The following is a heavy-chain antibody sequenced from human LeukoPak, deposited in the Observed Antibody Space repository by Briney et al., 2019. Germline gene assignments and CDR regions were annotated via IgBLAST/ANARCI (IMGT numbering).Heavy chain of an antibody. CDR3: ARGRYYGDDWFDP. CDR1: GGSISSSSYY. CDR2: IYTSGST. Sequence: SETLSLTSTVSGGSISSSSYYWSWIRQPAGKGLEWIGRIYTSGSTNYNPSLKSRVTISVDTSKNQFSLKLSSVTAADTAVYYCARGRYYGDDWFDPWGQGTLVTVSS. D-gene: IGHD4-17*01. J-gene: IGHJ5*02. V-gene: IGHV4-61*02.